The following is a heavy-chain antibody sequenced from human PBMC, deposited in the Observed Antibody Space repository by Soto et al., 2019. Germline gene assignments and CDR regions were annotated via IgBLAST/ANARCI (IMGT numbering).Heavy chain of an antibody. CDR2: IYYSGST. CDR3: ARSGSGSGWL. J-gene: IGHJ4*02. V-gene: IGHV4-61*01. D-gene: IGHD6-19*01. CDR1: GGSVSSGRFY. Sequence: LSLTCTVSGGSVSSGRFYWSWIRQPPGKGLEWIGYIYYSGSTKYNPSLTSRVTISVDTSKNQFSLKLTSVTAADTAVYYCARSGSGSGWLGGQGTLVTVSS.